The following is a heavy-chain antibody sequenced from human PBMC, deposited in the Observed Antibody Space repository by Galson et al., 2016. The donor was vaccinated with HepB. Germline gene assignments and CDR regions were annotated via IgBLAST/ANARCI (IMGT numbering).Heavy chain of an antibody. J-gene: IGHJ6*04. CDR3: ARMKGRDDYIWGSYRSSGYYAMDV. V-gene: IGHV1-18*01. CDR1: GYTFTSYG. D-gene: IGHD3-16*02. Sequence: QSGAEVKKPGASVTVSCKASGYTFTSYGFNWVRQAPGQGLEWMGWTSAYNGKTTYAQNPPGRVTMTTDTSTNTAYMELRSLRSDDTAIYYCARMKGRDDYIWGSYRSSGYYAMDVWGKGTTVTVSS. CDR2: TSAYNGKT.